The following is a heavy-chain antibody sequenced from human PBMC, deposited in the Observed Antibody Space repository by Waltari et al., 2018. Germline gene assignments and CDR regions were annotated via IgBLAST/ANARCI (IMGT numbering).Heavy chain of an antibody. D-gene: IGHD3-22*01. J-gene: IGHJ4*02. Sequence: EVQLVESGGGLVQPGGSLRLSCAASGFSFSSYWMNWVRKAPGKGLGGVSRIDSEGSTTNYADSVKGRFTISRDNAKNTLYLQINSLRAEDTAMYYCASGYYYSVIDSWGQGTLVTVSS. V-gene: IGHV3-74*01. CDR1: GFSFSSYW. CDR3: ASGYYYSVIDS. CDR2: IDSEGSTT.